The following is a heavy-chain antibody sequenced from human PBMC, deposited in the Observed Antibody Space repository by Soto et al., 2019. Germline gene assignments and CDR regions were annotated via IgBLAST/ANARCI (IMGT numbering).Heavy chain of an antibody. J-gene: IGHJ1*01. Sequence: PSETLSLTCTVSGGSIGSDDYYWSWIRQAPGRGLEWIGYIHSSGSIYYNPSLKSRATMSIDTARNQFSLKVSSVTVADTAVYYCARDLDGLHDDNSGPYPRPGWGQGTLVT. CDR3: ARDLDGLHDDNSGPYPRPG. D-gene: IGHD3-22*01. V-gene: IGHV4-30-4*01. CDR1: GGSIGSDDYY. CDR2: IHSSGSI.